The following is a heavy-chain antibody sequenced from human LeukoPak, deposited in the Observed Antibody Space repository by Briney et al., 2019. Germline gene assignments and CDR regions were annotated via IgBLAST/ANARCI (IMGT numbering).Heavy chain of an antibody. D-gene: IGHD3-3*01. CDR1: GFTFSTYG. J-gene: IGHJ4*02. CDR3: AKEGVEYYFDY. V-gene: IGHV3-30*02. CDR2: ILYDGSDK. Sequence: PGGSLRLSCAASGFTFSTYGMHWVRQAPGKGLEWVAFILYDGSDKYYADSVKGRFTISRDNSKNTLYLQMSSLRAEDTAVYYCAKEGVEYYFDYWGQGTLVTVSS.